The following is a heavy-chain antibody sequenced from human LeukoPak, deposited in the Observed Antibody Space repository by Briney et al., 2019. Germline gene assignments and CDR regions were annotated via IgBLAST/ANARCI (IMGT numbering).Heavy chain of an antibody. CDR3: AKGSAGDFDY. V-gene: IGHV3-9*01. CDR2: ISWDSGTI. D-gene: IGHD6-13*01. Sequence: GGSLRLSCAAAGSTFEDYAMHWVRQAPGKGLEWVSGISWDSGTIGYADSVKGRFTISRDNAKNSLYLQMNSLRAEDTALYYCAKGSAGDFDYWGHGTLVTVSS. CDR1: GSTFEDYA. J-gene: IGHJ4*01.